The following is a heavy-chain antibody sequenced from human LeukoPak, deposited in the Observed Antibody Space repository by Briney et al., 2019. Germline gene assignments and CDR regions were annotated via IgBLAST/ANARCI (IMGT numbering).Heavy chain of an antibody. CDR2: ISYDGSNK. J-gene: IGHJ4*02. CDR1: GFTFSSYA. V-gene: IGHV3-30*09. D-gene: IGHD3-10*01. Sequence: PGRSLRLSCAASGFTFSSYAMHWVRQAPGKGLEWVAVISYDGSNKYYADSVKGRFAISRDNAKNSLYLQMNSLRAEDTAVYYCARGRGDFLDWGQGTQVTVSS. CDR3: ARGRGDFLD.